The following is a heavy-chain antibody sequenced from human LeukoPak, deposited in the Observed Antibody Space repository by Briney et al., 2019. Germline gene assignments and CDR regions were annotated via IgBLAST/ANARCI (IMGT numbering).Heavy chain of an antibody. D-gene: IGHD3-22*01. CDR1: GYSVTELS. CDR2: FNREDAAP. J-gene: IGHJ4*02. CDR3: ATLDSYYDNSGRPLLPD. V-gene: IGHV1-24*01. Sequence: GASVKVSCKVSGYSVTELSMHWVRQAPGLGLEWVGGFNREDAAPVYAQQFQGRVTMTEDTSTDTAYMELSSLRSEDTALYYCATLDSYYDNSGRPLLPDWGQGTLVNVSS.